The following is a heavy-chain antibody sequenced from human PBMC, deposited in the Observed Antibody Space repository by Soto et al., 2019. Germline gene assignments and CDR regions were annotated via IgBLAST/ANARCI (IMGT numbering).Heavy chain of an antibody. CDR1: GFTVSSNY. V-gene: IGHV3-66*01. Sequence: EVQLVESGGGLVQPGGSLRLSCAASGFTVSSNYMSWVRQAPGKGLEWVSVIYSGGSTYYADSVKGRFTISRDNSKNTLYLQMNSLRAEDTAVYYCAREANDAPGYYYYMDVWGKGTTVTVSS. J-gene: IGHJ6*03. CDR3: AREANDAPGYYYYMDV. CDR2: IYSGGST. D-gene: IGHD1-1*01.